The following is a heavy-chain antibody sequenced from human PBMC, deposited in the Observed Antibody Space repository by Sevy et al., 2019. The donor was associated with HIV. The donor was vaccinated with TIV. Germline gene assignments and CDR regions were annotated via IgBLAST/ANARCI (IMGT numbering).Heavy chain of an antibody. V-gene: IGHV4-38-2*02. Sequence: SETLSLNCTVSGYSISSGYYWGWIRQPPGKGLEWIGSMFHRGNTYYTPSLKSRVTLSADTSKNQFSLKWSSVTAADTAVYYSAGTNYKLFYYHGMDVWGQGTTVTVSS. J-gene: IGHJ6*02. CDR1: GYSISSGYY. CDR3: AGTNYKLFYYHGMDV. CDR2: MFHRGNT. D-gene: IGHD1-7*01.